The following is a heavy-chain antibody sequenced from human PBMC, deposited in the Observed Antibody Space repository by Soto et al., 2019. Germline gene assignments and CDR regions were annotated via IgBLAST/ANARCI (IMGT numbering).Heavy chain of an antibody. V-gene: IGHV3-11*01. D-gene: IGHD1-26*01. Sequence: GGSLRLSCAASGFTFSDYYMSWIRQAPGKGLEWVSYISSSGSTIYYADSAKGRFTISRDNAKNSLYLQMNSLRAEDTAVYYCARDHGYSGSYSNWFDPWGQGTLVTVSS. CDR2: ISSSGSTI. CDR1: GFTFSDYY. CDR3: ARDHGYSGSYSNWFDP. J-gene: IGHJ5*02.